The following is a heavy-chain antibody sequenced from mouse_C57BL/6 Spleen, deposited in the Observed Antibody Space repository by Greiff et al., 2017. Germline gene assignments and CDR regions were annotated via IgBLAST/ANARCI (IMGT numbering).Heavy chain of an antibody. Sequence: EVMLVESGGDLVKPGGSLKLSCAASGFTFSSYGMSWVRQTPDKRLEWVATISSGGSYTYYPDSVKGRFTLSRDNAKNTLYLQMSSLKSEDTAMYYCARLLGLYFDVWGTGTTVTVSS. CDR2: ISSGGSYT. CDR1: GFTFSSYG. J-gene: IGHJ1*03. V-gene: IGHV5-6*01. CDR3: ARLLGLYFDV. D-gene: IGHD4-1*01.